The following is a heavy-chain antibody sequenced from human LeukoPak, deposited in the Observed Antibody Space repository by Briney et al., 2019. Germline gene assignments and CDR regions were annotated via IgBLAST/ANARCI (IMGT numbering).Heavy chain of an antibody. CDR1: GYTFTSYD. J-gene: IGHJ4*02. D-gene: IGHD3-10*01. CDR2: MNPNSGNT. Sequence: GASVKVSCKASGYTFTSYDINWVRQATGQGLEWMGWMNPNSGNTGYAQKIQGRVTITRNTSISTAYMELSSLRSEDTAVYYCARDPPHYYGSGSYPDIWGQGTLVTVSS. CDR3: ARDPPHYYGSGSYPDI. V-gene: IGHV1-8*03.